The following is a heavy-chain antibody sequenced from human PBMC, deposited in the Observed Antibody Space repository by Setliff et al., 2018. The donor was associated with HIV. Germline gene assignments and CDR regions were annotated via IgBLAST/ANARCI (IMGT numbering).Heavy chain of an antibody. CDR2: IDASANT. D-gene: IGHD6-13*01. Sequence: SETLSLTCTVSGSSISSNYYWAWIRQAPGKGLEWIGCIDASANTYYIPSLKSRATISIDTSKNQLSLKLRSVTAADTAVYSCARIGSGWSVGWFDPWGQGTLVTVS. CDR3: ARIGSGWSVGWFDP. V-gene: IGHV4-38-2*02. CDR1: GSSISSNYY. J-gene: IGHJ5*02.